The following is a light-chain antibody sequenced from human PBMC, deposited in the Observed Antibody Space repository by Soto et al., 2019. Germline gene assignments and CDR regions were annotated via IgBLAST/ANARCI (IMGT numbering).Light chain of an antibody. CDR2: GAS. CDR3: PQYGSPPFT. J-gene: IGKJ3*01. V-gene: IGKV3-20*01. Sequence: EIVLTQSPGTLSLSPGERATLSCRASQSVSSSYLAWYQQKPGQTPRLLFYGASSRATGIPDRFSGSGSGNDFPLTLSRMEAEDFAVYYWPQYGSPPFTFRPGTKVDIK. CDR1: QSVSSSY.